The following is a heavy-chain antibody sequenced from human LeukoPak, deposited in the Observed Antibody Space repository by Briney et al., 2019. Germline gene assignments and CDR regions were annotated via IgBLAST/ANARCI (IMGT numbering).Heavy chain of an antibody. CDR3: ARGRGQWLAPSEYFQR. D-gene: IGHD6-19*01. V-gene: IGHV4-34*01. Sequence: SETLSLTCAVYGGSYSGYYRSWIRQPPGKGREWIGEINHSGSTNYNPSLKSRVTISVDTSKNQLSLTRSSVTAADTAVYYCARGRGQWLAPSEYFQRCGEGTLVTVSS. CDR2: INHSGST. J-gene: IGHJ1*01. CDR1: GGSYSGYY.